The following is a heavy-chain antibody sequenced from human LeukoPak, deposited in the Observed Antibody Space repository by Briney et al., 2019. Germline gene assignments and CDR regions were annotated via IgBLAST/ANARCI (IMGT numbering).Heavy chain of an antibody. CDR2: IKLDGSEK. CDR1: GFTFSSYW. Sequence: PGGSLRLSCAASGFTFSSYWMTWVRQAPGKGLEWVANIKLDGSEKYYVDSVKGRFTISRDNTQNSLYLQMNSLRAEDTAVYHCAIFSGTNYVFEFWGQGALVTVSS. J-gene: IGHJ4*02. D-gene: IGHD3-10*02. CDR3: AIFSGTNYVFEF. V-gene: IGHV3-7*01.